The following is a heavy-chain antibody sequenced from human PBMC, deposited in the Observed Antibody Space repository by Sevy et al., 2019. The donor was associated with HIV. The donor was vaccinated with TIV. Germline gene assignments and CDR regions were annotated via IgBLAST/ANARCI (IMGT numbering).Heavy chain of an antibody. CDR3: ARDPLEDYGDYEAYYYGMDV. D-gene: IGHD4-17*01. CDR2: ISSSSSTI. V-gene: IGHV3-48*02. J-gene: IGHJ6*02. Sequence: GGSLRLSRAASGFTFSSYSMNWVRQAPGKGLEWVSYISSSSSTIYYADSVKGRFTISRDNAKNSLYLQMNSLRDEDTAVYYCARDPLEDYGDYEAYYYGMDVWGQGTTVTVSS. CDR1: GFTFSSYS.